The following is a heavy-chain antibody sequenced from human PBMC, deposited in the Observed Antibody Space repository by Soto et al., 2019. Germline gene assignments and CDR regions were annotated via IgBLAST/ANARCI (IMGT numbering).Heavy chain of an antibody. J-gene: IGHJ4*02. V-gene: IGHV4-34*01. CDR3: ARDKITGLFDY. CDR2: INHSGST. Sequence: PSETLSLTCAVYGGSFSGYYWTWIRQPPGTGLEWIGEINHSGSTNYNPSLKSRVTISEDTSKNQLSLKLTSVTATDTAVYYCARDKITGLFDYWGQGTLVTVSS. D-gene: IGHD2-8*02. CDR1: GGSFSGYY.